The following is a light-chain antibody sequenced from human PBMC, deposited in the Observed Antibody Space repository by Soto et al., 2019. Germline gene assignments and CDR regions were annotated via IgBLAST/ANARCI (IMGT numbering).Light chain of an antibody. Sequence: QSALTQPASVSGSPGQSITISCTGTSSDVGGYNYVSWYQQHPGKAPKLMIYAVTDRPSGVSSRFSGSKSGNTASLTISGLQAEDEAGYYCSSYTSSSTLFGTGTKGTVL. V-gene: IGLV2-14*01. J-gene: IGLJ1*01. CDR3: SSYTSSSTL. CDR2: AVT. CDR1: SSDVGGYNY.